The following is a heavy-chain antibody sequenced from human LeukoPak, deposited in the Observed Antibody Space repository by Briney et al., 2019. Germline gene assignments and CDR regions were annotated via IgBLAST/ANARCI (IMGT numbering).Heavy chain of an antibody. V-gene: IGHV1-58*01. D-gene: IGHD2-2*01. CDR1: GFTFTSSA. J-gene: IGHJ3*02. CDR3: AAFSSPGINDAFDI. Sequence: SVKVFCKASGFTFTSSAVQWVRQARGQRLEWIGWIVVGSGNTNYAQKFQERVTITRDMSTSTAYMELSSLRSEDTAVYYCAAFSSPGINDAFDIWGQGTMVTVSS. CDR2: IVVGSGNT.